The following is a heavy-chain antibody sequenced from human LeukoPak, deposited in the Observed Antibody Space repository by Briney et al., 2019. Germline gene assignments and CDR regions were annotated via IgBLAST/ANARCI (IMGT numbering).Heavy chain of an antibody. D-gene: IGHD3-16*01. J-gene: IGHJ2*01. V-gene: IGHV3-48*02. CDR2: ISSSSSTI. CDR1: GFTFSSYS. CDR3: AREGAWGNWYFDL. Sequence: GGSLRLSCAASGFTFSSYSMNWVRQAPGKGLEWVSYISSSSSTIYYADSVKGRFTISRDTSKNTVYLEMNGLREEDTAVYYCAREGAWGNWYFDLWGRGTLVTVSS.